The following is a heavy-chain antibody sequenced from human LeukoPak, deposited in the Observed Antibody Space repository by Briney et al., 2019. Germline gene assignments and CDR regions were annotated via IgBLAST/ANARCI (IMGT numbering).Heavy chain of an antibody. V-gene: IGHV4-30-2*01. CDR1: GGSISSGGYS. CDR2: IYHSGST. J-gene: IGHJ5*02. D-gene: IGHD5-24*01. Sequence: SQTLSLTCAVSGGSISSGGYSWSWIRQPPGKGLEWIGYIYHSGSTYYNPSLKSRVTISVDRSKNQFSLKLSSVTAAGTAVYYCARESGDGYSPWGQGTLVTVSS. CDR3: ARESGDGYSP.